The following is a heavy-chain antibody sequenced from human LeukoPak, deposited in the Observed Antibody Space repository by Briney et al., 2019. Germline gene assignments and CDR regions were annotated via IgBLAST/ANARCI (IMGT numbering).Heavy chain of an antibody. CDR2: ISYDGGNK. Sequence: GRSETLFCAASGFTFSNYAMHWVRQAPGKGLEWVAVISYDGGNKYYADSLKVRFTISRDNSKNTLYLQMNSLRAEDTAVYYCARGPLAAAKSGLDVWGQGTTVTVSS. CDR3: ARGPLAAAKSGLDV. CDR1: GFTFSNYA. V-gene: IGHV3-30-3*01. D-gene: IGHD6-13*01. J-gene: IGHJ6*02.